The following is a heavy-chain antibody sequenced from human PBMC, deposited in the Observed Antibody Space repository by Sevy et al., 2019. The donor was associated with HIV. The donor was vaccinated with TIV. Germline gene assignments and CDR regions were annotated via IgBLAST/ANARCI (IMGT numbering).Heavy chain of an antibody. Sequence: GESLKISCAASGFSFSSYEMNWVRQAPGKGLEWLSYISNSGSGVYYSDSVRGRFTISRDNARNSLYLQMNSLRAEDTAVYYCARDLPPSATTVAHFDCWGQGTLVTVSS. J-gene: IGHJ4*02. CDR3: ARDLPPSATTVAHFDC. D-gene: IGHD4-17*01. CDR2: ISNSGSGV. CDR1: GFSFSSYE. V-gene: IGHV3-48*03.